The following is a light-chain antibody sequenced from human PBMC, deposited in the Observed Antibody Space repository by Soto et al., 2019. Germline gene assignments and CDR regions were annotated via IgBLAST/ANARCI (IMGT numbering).Light chain of an antibody. Sequence: QSVLTQPPSASGTPGQRVTISCSGSSSNIGSNYVYWYQQLPGTAPKLLIYSNNQRPSGVPDRFSGSKSGTSASLAISWLLSEDEAAYYCAAWDDSPSGHVVFGGGTKLTVL. J-gene: IGLJ2*01. CDR3: AAWDDSPSGHVV. CDR1: SSNIGSNY. CDR2: SNN. V-gene: IGLV1-47*02.